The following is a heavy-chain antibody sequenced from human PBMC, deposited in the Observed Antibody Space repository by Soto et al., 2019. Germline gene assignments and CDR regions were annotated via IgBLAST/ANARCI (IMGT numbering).Heavy chain of an antibody. V-gene: IGHV3-33*01. D-gene: IGHD3-10*01. CDR3: ARDLLLWFGELGYYYYGMDV. Sequence: QVHLVESGGGVVQPGRSLRLSCAASGFTFSRYGIHWVRQAPGKGLEWVAVIWYDGSKKYYADSVKGRFTISRYNSKNTLYLQMNTLRAEDTAVYYCARDLLLWFGELGYYYYGMDVWGQGTTVTVSS. J-gene: IGHJ6*02. CDR2: IWYDGSKK. CDR1: GFTFSRYG.